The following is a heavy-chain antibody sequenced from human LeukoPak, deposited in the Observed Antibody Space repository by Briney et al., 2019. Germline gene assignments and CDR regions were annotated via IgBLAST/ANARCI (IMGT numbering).Heavy chain of an antibody. CDR3: ARYCSSTSCCLDY. J-gene: IGHJ4*02. CDR2: IKQDGSEK. V-gene: IGHV3-7*01. CDR1: GFTFSSYW. D-gene: IGHD2-2*01. Sequence: PGGSLRLSCAASGFTFSSYWMSWVREATGRGLEWVANIKQDGSEKYYVDSVKGRFTISRDNAKNSLYLQMNSLRAEDTAVYYCARYCSSTSCCLDYWGQGTLVTVSS.